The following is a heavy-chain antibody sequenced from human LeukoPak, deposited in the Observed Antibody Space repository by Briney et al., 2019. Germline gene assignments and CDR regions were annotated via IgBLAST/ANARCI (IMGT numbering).Heavy chain of an antibody. CDR1: GYTFTSYG. V-gene: IGHV1-18*01. CDR3: ARDWYCSVGSCYDCFDP. J-gene: IGHJ5*01. D-gene: IGHD2-15*01. CDR2: ISTYNGDT. Sequence: ASVKVSCKASGYTFTSYGVSWVRQAPGQGLEWMGWISTYNGDTNYAQKLQGRVTMTTDTSTSTAYMELGSLRSDDTAVYYCARDWYCSVGSCYDCFDPWGQGTLVTVCS.